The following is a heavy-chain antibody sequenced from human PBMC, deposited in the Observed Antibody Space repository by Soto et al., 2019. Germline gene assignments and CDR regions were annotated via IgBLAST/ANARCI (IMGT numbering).Heavy chain of an antibody. Sequence: PSETLSLTCTVSGGSIRSYYWTWIRQPPGKGLEFVGYTFYTGSTNYNPSLKSRVTISVDTAKNQVSLKLSSVTAADTAVYYCAKVSLDCSSTRCITPEDYYFYYGMDVWGQGTTVTVSS. D-gene: IGHD2-2*01. J-gene: IGHJ6*01. CDR2: TFYTGST. CDR1: GGSIRSYY. CDR3: AKVSLDCSSTRCITPEDYYFYYGMDV. V-gene: IGHV4-59*01.